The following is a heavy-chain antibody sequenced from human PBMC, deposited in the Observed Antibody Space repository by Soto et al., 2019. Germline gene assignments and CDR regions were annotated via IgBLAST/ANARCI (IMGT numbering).Heavy chain of an antibody. J-gene: IGHJ4*02. CDR3: ARQIYDSDTGPNFQYYFDS. CDR1: GYSFAGYW. V-gene: IGHV5-10-1*01. D-gene: IGHD3-22*01. CDR2: IDPSDSQT. Sequence: PGESLKISCKGSGYSFAGYWITWVRQKPGKGLEWMGRIDPSDSQTYYSPSFRGHVTISVTKSITTVFLQWSSLRASDTAMYYCARQIYDSDTGPNFQYYFDSWCQGTPDTVSS.